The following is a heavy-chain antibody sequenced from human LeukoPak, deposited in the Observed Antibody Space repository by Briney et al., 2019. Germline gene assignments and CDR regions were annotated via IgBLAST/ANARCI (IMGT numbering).Heavy chain of an antibody. Sequence: GASVKVSCKASGYTFTSYGITWVRQAPGQGLEWMGWISGYDGNTNYAQKLQGRVSMTTDTSTSTAYMELRSLRSDDTAVYYCARDPPGVGVDFDYWGREPWSPSPQ. CDR3: ARDPPGVGVDFDY. V-gene: IGHV1-18*01. CDR1: GYTFTSYG. D-gene: IGHD1-26*01. J-gene: IGHJ4*02. CDR2: ISGYDGNT.